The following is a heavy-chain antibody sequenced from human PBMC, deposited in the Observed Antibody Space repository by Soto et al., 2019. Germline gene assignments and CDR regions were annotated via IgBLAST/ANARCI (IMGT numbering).Heavy chain of an antibody. CDR1: GFTFSSYA. CDR2: ISYDGSNK. D-gene: IGHD5-18*01. Sequence: PVGSLRLSCAASGFTFSSYAMHWVRQAPGKGLEWVAVISYDGSNKYYADSVKGRFTISRDNSKNTLYLQMNSLRVEDTAGYYFARDGDTGTYYYYGRDGWGQGTTVTVSS. J-gene: IGHJ6*02. CDR3: ARDGDTGTYYYYGRDG. V-gene: IGHV3-30-3*01.